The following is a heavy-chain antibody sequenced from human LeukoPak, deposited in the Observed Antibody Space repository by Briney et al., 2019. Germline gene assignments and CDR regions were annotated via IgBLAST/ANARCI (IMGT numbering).Heavy chain of an antibody. Sequence: QPGGSLRLSCAASGFTFSTYSMNWVRQVPGMGLEWVSYISSSSSTISYADSVKGRFTISRDNAKNSLYLQMNSLRDEDTAVYYCARMHYFDYWGQGTLVTVSS. CDR2: ISSSSSTI. CDR1: GFTFSTYS. V-gene: IGHV3-48*02. CDR3: ARMHYFDY. J-gene: IGHJ4*02.